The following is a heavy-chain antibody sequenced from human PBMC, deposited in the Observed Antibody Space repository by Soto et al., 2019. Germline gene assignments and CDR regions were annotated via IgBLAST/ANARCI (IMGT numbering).Heavy chain of an antibody. J-gene: IGHJ3*02. CDR2: ITYDGSEE. CDR3: ANPGGEAGVFDI. CDR1: GFTFSNFA. D-gene: IGHD3-10*01. Sequence: QAQLVESGGGVVQPGRSLQLSCVASGFTFSNFAMHWVRQAPGKGLEWLSIITYDGSEEYYADSVEGRFTISRDKSKSTLFLQMNSLRFEDTAMYYCANPGGEAGVFDIWGQGTMVTVSS. V-gene: IGHV3-30*18.